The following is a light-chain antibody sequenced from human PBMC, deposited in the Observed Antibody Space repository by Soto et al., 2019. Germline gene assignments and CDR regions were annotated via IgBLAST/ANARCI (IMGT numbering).Light chain of an antibody. V-gene: IGLV2-8*01. Sequence: QSALTQPPSASGSPGQSVTISCTGTSSDVGVYNFVSWYQQHPGKAPKLMIYEVSERPSGVPDRFSGSKSGNTASLTVSGLQAEDEADYYCSSYAGSNIVVFGGGTKLPVL. CDR3: SSYAGSNIVV. CDR1: SSDVGVYNF. CDR2: EVS. J-gene: IGLJ2*01.